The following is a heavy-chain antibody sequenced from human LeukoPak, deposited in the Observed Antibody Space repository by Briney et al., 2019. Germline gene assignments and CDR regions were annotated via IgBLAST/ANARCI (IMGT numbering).Heavy chain of an antibody. CDR1: GYTFSNYW. V-gene: IGHV3-7*01. Sequence: GGSLRLSCAASGYTFSNYWMSWARQAPGKGLEWVANIKQDGSEKYYVDSVRGRFTISRDNAKNSLCLQMNSLRAEDTAVYYCARDMKLELPASSAYFYGMDVWGRGTTVTVSS. CDR3: ARDMKLELPASSAYFYGMDV. D-gene: IGHD1-7*01. CDR2: IKQDGSEK. J-gene: IGHJ6*02.